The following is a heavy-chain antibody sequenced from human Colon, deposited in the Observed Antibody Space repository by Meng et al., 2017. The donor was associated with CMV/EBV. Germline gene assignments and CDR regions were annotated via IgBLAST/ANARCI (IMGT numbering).Heavy chain of an antibody. D-gene: IGHD3-22*01. CDR3: ARATYYYDDSAFGH. CDR2: INQDGSVK. Sequence: GSLLIFCAASGFSFSSYWMKWVRQAPGKGLEWVANINQDGSVKYYVDALKGRFTIARDNAENSLYLQMNSLMAEDTAVYYCARATYYYDDSAFGHWGQGTLVTVSS. V-gene: IGHV3-7*04. J-gene: IGHJ4*02. CDR1: GFSFSSYW.